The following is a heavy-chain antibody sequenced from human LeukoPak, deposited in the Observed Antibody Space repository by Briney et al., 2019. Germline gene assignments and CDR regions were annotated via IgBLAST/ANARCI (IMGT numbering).Heavy chain of an antibody. CDR2: ITGDCNYI. J-gene: IGHJ4*02. V-gene: IGHV3-21*01. D-gene: IGHD3-3*01. Sequence: GGSLRLSCAASGFTFNDYTMTWVRQAPGKGLEWVSSITGDCNYIFYADSVKGRYTISRDNAQNSLFLELNSLRGEDTAVYYCARERNFYYFDYWGQGALVTVSS. CDR1: GFTFNDYT. CDR3: ARERNFYYFDY.